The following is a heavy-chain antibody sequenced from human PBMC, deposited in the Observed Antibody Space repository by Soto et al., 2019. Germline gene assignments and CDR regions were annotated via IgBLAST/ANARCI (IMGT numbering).Heavy chain of an antibody. J-gene: IGHJ6*02. D-gene: IGHD2-2*01. CDR2: MSAYNSNT. V-gene: IGHV1-18*04. CDR1: GYTFTSYG. CDR3: ASPYCSSTSCYPYYYYGMDV. Sequence: ASVKGSCKASGYTFTSYGISGVRQDPGQGLEWMGWMSAYNSNTNYARKIQGRVTMTTDTSTSTAYMELRSLRSDDTAVYYCASPYCSSTSCYPYYYYGMDVWGQGTTVTVSS.